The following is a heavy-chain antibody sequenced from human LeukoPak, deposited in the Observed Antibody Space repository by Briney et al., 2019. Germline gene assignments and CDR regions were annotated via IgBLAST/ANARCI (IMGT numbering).Heavy chain of an antibody. CDR1: GFTFSSHW. Sequence: GGSLRLSCAASGFTFSSHWMHWVRQAPEKGLVGVSHINADGSATYYAASVKGRFTISRDNAKNTLYLQMHSLTAEDTGVYYCVRGALRDCSCTSCTRGNWFDPWGQGTLVTVSS. CDR3: VRGALRDCSCTSCTRGNWFDP. D-gene: IGHD2-2*01. V-gene: IGHV3-74*01. J-gene: IGHJ5*02. CDR2: INADGSAT.